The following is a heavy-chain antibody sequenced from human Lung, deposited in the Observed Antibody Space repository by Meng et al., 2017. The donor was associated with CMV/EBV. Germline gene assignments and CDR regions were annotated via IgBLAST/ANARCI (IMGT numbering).Heavy chain of an antibody. CDR2: IDDSGST. CDR1: GVSISSNIR. D-gene: IGHD1-26*01. Sequence: QGELQESGLGLVKPSGTLSLTCGVSGVSISSNIRWTWVRQPPGKGLEWIGDIDDSGSTNYNPSLNSRISISLDKSKNHFSLKVNSVTAADTAVYYCARGKQDAWELLAYWGQGALVTVSS. J-gene: IGHJ4*02. CDR3: ARGKQDAWELLAY. V-gene: IGHV4-4*02.